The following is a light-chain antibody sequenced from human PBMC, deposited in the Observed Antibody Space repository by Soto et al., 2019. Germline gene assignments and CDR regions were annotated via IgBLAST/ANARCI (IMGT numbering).Light chain of an antibody. CDR1: QSVSSY. CDR2: DAS. CDR3: QQRAGSST. V-gene: IGKV3-11*01. J-gene: IGKJ5*01. Sequence: EIVLTQSPATLSLSPGERATLFCRASQSVSSYLAWYQQKPGQAPRLLIYDASNRATGIPARFSGSGSGTDFTLTISSLEPEDFAVYYCQQRAGSSTFGQGTRLEIK.